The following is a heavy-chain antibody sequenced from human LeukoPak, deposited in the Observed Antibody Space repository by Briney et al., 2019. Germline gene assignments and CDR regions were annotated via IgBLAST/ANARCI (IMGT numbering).Heavy chain of an antibody. Sequence: GGSPRLSRAASGFTFSSYAMSWVRQAPGKGLEWVSGISGGGGSTYYADSVKGRFTISRDNSKNTVYLQVNSLRAEDTAVYYCAKGWEYGLGYFDYWGQGTLVTVSS. CDR3: AKGWEYGLGYFDY. CDR2: ISGGGGST. J-gene: IGHJ4*02. V-gene: IGHV3-23*01. D-gene: IGHD2/OR15-2a*01. CDR1: GFTFSSYA.